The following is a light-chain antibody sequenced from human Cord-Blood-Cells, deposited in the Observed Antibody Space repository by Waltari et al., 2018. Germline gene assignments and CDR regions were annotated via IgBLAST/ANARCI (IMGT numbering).Light chain of an antibody. CDR3: SSYTSSSWV. CDR1: SSDVGGYNY. CDR2: DVS. V-gene: IGLV2-14*03. Sequence: QSALTQPASVSGSPGQSITTSCTGTSSDVGGYNYVSWYQQQPGKAPKLMIYDVSNRPSGVSNRFSGSKSGNTASLTISGLQAEDEADYYCSSYTSSSWVCGGGTKLTVL. J-gene: IGLJ3*02.